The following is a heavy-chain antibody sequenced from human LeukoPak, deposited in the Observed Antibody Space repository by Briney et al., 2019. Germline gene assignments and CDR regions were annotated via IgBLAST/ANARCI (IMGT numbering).Heavy chain of an antibody. Sequence: GGSLRLSCVASGFTFSSYSLAWVRQTPGKGLAWVSIIAGNNSPTFYADSVEGRFTISRDNSKNMGYLQMNSLRVEDSGVYFCARGATRATRHFDVWSRGTLVTVSS. CDR3: ARGATRATRHFDV. CDR1: GFTFSSYS. V-gene: IGHV3-23*01. D-gene: IGHD2-2*01. J-gene: IGHJ2*01. CDR2: IAGNNSPT.